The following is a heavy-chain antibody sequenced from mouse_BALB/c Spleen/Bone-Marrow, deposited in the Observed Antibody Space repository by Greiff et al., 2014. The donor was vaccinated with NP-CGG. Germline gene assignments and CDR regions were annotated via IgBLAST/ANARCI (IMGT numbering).Heavy chain of an antibody. CDR3: ARSYGNWYFDV. CDR2: IYPYNGGT. D-gene: IGHD2-10*02. Sequence: EVQLVESGPELVKPGASVKISCKASGYTFTDYNMHWVKQSHGKSLEWIGYIYPYNGGTGYNQKFKSKATLTVDNSSSTAYMELRSLTSEDSAVYSCARSYGNWYFDVWGAGTTVTVSS. V-gene: IGHV1S29*02. CDR1: GYTFTDYN. J-gene: IGHJ1*01.